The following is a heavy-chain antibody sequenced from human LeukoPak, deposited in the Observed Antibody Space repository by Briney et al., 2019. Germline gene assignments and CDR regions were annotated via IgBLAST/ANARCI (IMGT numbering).Heavy chain of an antibody. CDR1: GFTFTNYV. Sequence: PGGSLRLSCAASGFTFTNYVMSWVRQAPGKGLEWVSSIGGSGLPLYRPESVKGWFTISRANSKQTLSLQMTSLRGEDTALYYCAKLSSSGSDYWGQGTLVTVSS. V-gene: IGHV3-23*01. CDR2: IGGSGLPL. CDR3: AKLSSSGSDY. D-gene: IGHD3-22*01. J-gene: IGHJ4*02.